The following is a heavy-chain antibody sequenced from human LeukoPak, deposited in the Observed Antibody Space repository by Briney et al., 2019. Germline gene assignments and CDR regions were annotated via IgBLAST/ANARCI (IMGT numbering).Heavy chain of an antibody. V-gene: IGHV3-48*02. J-gene: IGHJ4*02. CDR1: GFSFSTYS. D-gene: IGHD2-15*01. CDR2: ISSGSRTI. CDR3: ARAYCSGDICYPGYY. Sequence: PGGSLRLSCAASGFSFSTYSMIWVRQAPGKGPEWVSYISSGSRTISYAGSVKGRFTISRDNAKQSLYLQMNSLRDEDTDVYYFARAYCSGDICYPGYYWGQGTLVTVSS.